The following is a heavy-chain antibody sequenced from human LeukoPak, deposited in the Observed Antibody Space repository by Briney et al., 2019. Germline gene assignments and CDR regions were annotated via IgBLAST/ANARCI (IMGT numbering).Heavy chain of an antibody. CDR3: ARHGWDSSGLYYYYYYMDV. CDR2: IFYSGST. CDR1: GGSISTSNYY. V-gene: IGHV4-39*01. D-gene: IGHD3-22*01. J-gene: IGHJ6*03. Sequence: SETLSLTCTVSGGSISTSNYYWGWIRQPPGKGLEWIGNIFYSGSTYYSPSLRSRVTISLDTSRNQFSLKLNSVTAADTAVYYCARHGWDSSGLYYYYYYMDVWGKGTTVTISS.